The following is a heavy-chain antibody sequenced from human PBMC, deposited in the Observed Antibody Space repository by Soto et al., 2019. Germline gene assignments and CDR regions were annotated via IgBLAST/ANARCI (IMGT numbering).Heavy chain of an antibody. CDR2: IKQDGSEK. J-gene: IGHJ4*02. D-gene: IGHD2-2*01. CDR1: GFTFSSYG. CDR3: ARGRRSDIVVVPSATTTYYFDY. Sequence: EVQLVESGGGLVQPGGSLRLSCAASGFTFSSYGMSWVRQAPGKGLEWVANIKQDGSEKYYVDSVKGRFTISRDNAKNSLYLQINSLRAQDTAVYYCARGRRSDIVVVPSATTTYYFDYWGQGTLVTVSS. V-gene: IGHV3-7*01.